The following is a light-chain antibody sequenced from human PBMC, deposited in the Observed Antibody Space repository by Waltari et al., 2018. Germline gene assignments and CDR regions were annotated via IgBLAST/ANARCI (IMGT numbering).Light chain of an antibody. CDR3: QQYDGSVLT. V-gene: IGKV3-20*01. CDR2: GAS. CDR1: QTINNNF. J-gene: IGKJ4*01. Sequence: IVLTQSPDTLSVSPGQRAPLSCTASQTINNNFLVWYQQKPGQAPRLIIHGASSRATGFPDRFSGSGSGTDFTLTISNLEPEDFAVYYCQQYDGSVLTFGGGTKVEI.